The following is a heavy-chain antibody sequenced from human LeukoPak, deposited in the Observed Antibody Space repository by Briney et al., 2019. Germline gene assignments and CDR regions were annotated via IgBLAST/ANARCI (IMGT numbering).Heavy chain of an antibody. D-gene: IGHD3-22*01. V-gene: IGHV3-30-3*01. CDR1: GFTFSSYA. CDR3: ARHWRLFTDAFDI. CDR2: ISYDGSNK. J-gene: IGHJ3*02. Sequence: PGGSLRLSCAASGFTFSSYAVHWVRQAPGKGLEWVAVISYDGSNKYYADSVKGRFTISRDNSKNTLYLQMNSLRAEDTAVYYCARHWRLFTDAFDIWGQGTMVTVSS.